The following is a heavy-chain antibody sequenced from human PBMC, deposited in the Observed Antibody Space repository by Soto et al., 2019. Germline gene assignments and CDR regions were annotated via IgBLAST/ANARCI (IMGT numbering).Heavy chain of an antibody. V-gene: IGHV1-8*01. CDR2: MNPNSGNT. CDR1: GYTFTSYD. CDR3: ARVSSSWNPYFDY. J-gene: IGHJ4*02. Sequence: ASVKVSCKASGYTFTSYDINWVRQATGQGLEWMGWMNPNSGNTGYAQKFQGRVTMTRNTSISTAYMELSSLRSEDTAVYYCARVSSSWNPYFDYWGQGTLVTVPS. D-gene: IGHD6-13*01.